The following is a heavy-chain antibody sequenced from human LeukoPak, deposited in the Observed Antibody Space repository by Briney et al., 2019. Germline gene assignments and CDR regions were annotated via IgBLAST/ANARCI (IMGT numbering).Heavy chain of an antibody. CDR1: GGSFSGYY. D-gene: IGHD3-22*01. CDR2: INHSGST. CDR3: ARWSGYYYDSSGSDDAFDI. V-gene: IGHV4-34*01. J-gene: IGHJ3*02. Sequence: SETLSLTCAVYGGSFSGYYWSWIRQPPGKGLEWIGEINHSGSTNYNPSLKSRVTISVDTSKNQFSLKLSSVTAADTAVYYCARWSGYYYDSSGSDDAFDIWGQGTMVTVSS.